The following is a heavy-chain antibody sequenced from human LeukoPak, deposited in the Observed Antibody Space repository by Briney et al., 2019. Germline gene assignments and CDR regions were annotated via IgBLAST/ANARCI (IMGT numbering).Heavy chain of an antibody. V-gene: IGHV3-49*04. D-gene: IGHD6-13*01. J-gene: IGHJ3*02. Sequence: GGSLRLSCTASGFTFGDYALSWVRQAPGKGLEWVSFIRSKAYGGTTAYAASVKGRFTISRDDSKTIAYLQMNSLKTEDIAVYYCTREARIAAAGLDAFDIWGQGTMVTVSS. CDR2: IRSKAYGGTT. CDR3: TREARIAAAGLDAFDI. CDR1: GFTFGDYA.